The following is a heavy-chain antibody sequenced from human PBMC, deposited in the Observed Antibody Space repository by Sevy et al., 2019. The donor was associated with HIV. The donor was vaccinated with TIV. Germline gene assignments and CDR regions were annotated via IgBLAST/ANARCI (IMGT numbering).Heavy chain of an antibody. J-gene: IGHJ4*02. Sequence: SETLSLTCAVSGGSISSGGYSWSWIRQAPGKGLEWIGYIYNSGSTYYNPSLKSRVTISVDRSKNQFSLKLSSVTAADTAVYYCARDKGDFGYFDYWGQGTLVTVSS. D-gene: IGHD2-21*01. CDR2: IYNSGST. CDR1: GGSISSGGYS. V-gene: IGHV4-30-2*01. CDR3: ARDKGDFGYFDY.